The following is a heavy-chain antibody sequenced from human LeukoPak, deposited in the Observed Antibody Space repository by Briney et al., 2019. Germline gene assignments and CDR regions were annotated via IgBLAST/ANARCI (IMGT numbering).Heavy chain of an antibody. Sequence: TSETLSLTCAVSGGSISSGGYSWSWIRQPPGKGLEWIGYIYHSGRTEYNPSLRSRLSISVDTSRNQFSLKLSSVTVADTGVYYCARGGYYDVMIGYSAFDYWGQGILVTVSS. D-gene: IGHD3-9*01. J-gene: IGHJ4*02. CDR2: IYHSGRT. V-gene: IGHV4-30-2*05. CDR1: GGSISSGGYS. CDR3: ARGGYYDVMIGYSAFDY.